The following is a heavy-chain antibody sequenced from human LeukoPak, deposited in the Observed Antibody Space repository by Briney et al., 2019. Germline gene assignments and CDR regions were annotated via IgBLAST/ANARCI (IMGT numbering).Heavy chain of an antibody. CDR1: GGTFSSYA. D-gene: IGHD3-10*01. J-gene: IGHJ3*02. V-gene: IGHV1-69*13. Sequence: SVKVSCKASGGTFSSYAISWVRQAPGQGPEWMGGIIPIFGTANNAQKFQGRVTITADESTSTAYMELSSLRSEDTAVYYCARAPAFLLWFGELLGAFDIWGQGTMVTVSS. CDR2: IIPIFGTA. CDR3: ARAPAFLLWFGELLGAFDI.